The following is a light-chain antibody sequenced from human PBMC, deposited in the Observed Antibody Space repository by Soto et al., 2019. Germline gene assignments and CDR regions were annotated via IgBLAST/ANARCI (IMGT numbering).Light chain of an antibody. CDR1: QDISNY. V-gene: IGKV1-33*01. CDR2: DAS. J-gene: IGKJ5*01. CDR3: QQSDRLPIT. Sequence: DIQMTQSPSSLSASVGDRVTITCRASQDISNYLNWYQQRPGKAPKLLIYDASNLERGVPSRFSGTRSGTHFTFAITRLQPEDVATYCCQQSDRLPITFGQWTRLEI.